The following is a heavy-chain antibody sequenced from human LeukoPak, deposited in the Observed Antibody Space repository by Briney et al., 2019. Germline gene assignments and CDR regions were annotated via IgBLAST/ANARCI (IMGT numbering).Heavy chain of an antibody. CDR3: AREGYSGRYYFPFDY. J-gene: IGHJ4*02. Sequence: GGSLRLSCSASGFTFSDYGMHWVRQAPGKGLEYVSAISGSGGSTYYADSVKGRFTISRDSFNNTLYLQMNSLRDEDTAVFYCAREGYSGRYYFPFDYWGQGTLVTVSS. V-gene: IGHV3-64*04. D-gene: IGHD1-26*01. CDR1: GFTFSDYG. CDR2: ISGSGGST.